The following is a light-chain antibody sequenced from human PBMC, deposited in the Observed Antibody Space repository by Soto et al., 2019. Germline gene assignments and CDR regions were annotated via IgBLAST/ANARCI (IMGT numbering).Light chain of an antibody. CDR2: QTS. Sequence: EIVLTQSPATLSSFPGDRVTLSCRASQYITTRLAWYQHRPGQAPTLLIYQTSIRAAGIPARFSASGSGTDFTLTISDVQPEDFALYYCHQRQSWPRTFGQGTKVDI. J-gene: IGKJ1*01. V-gene: IGKV3-11*01. CDR3: HQRQSWPRT. CDR1: QYITTR.